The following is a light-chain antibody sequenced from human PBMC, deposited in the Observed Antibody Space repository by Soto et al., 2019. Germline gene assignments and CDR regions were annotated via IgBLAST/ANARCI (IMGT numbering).Light chain of an antibody. CDR1: QSVSNSY. Sequence: EIVLTQSPATLSLSPGERATLSCGSSQSVSNSYLAWYQQKPGLAPRLLIYDASITATGIPDRFSGSGSGTEFTLHVRRLEADDFAVYYSQPYGSSPCTFGHGTKLEIK. V-gene: IGKV3D-20*01. CDR3: QPYGSSPCT. CDR2: DAS. J-gene: IGKJ2*01.